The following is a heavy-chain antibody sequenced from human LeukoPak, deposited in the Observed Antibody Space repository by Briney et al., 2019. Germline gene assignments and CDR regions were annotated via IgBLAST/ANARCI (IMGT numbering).Heavy chain of an antibody. CDR1: GGSISSTSYY. V-gene: IGHV4-39*07. J-gene: IGHJ3*02. D-gene: IGHD3-3*01. Sequence: SETLSLTCTVSGGSISSTSYYWGWIRQPPGKGLEWIGSIYYSGSTYYNPSLKSRVTISVDTSKNQFSLKLSSVTAADTAVYYCARDTLSYDFWSAPDAFDIWGQGTMVTVSS. CDR3: ARDTLSYDFWSAPDAFDI. CDR2: IYYSGST.